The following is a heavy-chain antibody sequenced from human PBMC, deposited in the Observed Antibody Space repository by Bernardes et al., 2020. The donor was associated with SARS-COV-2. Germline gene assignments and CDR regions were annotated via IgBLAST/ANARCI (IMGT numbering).Heavy chain of an antibody. CDR2: INNDGRTI. CDR3: VRSAFVGGSVYSFDS. CDR1: GFTFSSYW. Sequence: GGSLRLSCAAYGFTFSSYWIHWVRQVPGKGLVWVSRINNDGRTITYADSVKGRFIISRDNAKNTLYLQMNSLRVEDAAMYYCVRSAFVGGSVYSFDSWGQGTLVTVSS. J-gene: IGHJ4*02. V-gene: IGHV3-74*01. D-gene: IGHD3-22*01.